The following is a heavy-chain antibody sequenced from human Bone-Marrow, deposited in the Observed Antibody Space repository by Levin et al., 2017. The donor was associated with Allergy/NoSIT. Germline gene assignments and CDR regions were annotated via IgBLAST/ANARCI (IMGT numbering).Heavy chain of an antibody. V-gene: IGHV3-7*01. Sequence: GGSLRLSCAASGFTFSNSWMSWVRQAPGKGLEWVANIKEDGSEKYYVDSVKGRFTISRDNAKNSLYVQMNSLRAEDTAVYYCARHQFRRATIGARWFDPWGQGTLVTVSS. CDR1: GFTFSNSW. D-gene: IGHD5-24*01. J-gene: IGHJ5*02. CDR2: IKEDGSEK. CDR3: ARHQFRRATIGARWFDP.